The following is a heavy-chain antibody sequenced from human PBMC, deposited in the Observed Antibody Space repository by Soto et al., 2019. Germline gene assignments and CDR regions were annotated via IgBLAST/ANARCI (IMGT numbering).Heavy chain of an antibody. Sequence: EVQLVQSGSEVKKPGESLKISCKGSGYSFTSYWIAWVRQMPGQGLEWMGIIYPGDSDVTYSPSFQGQVTISADKSINTAYLQWSSLKASDTAMYYCARQWGSYTYLDYWGQGTLVTVSS. V-gene: IGHV5-51*01. CDR3: ARQWGSYTYLDY. CDR1: GYSFTSYW. D-gene: IGHD1-26*01. J-gene: IGHJ4*02. CDR2: IYPGDSDV.